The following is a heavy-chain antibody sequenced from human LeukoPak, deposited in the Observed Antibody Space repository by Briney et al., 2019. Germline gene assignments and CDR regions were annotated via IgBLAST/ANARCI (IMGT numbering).Heavy chain of an antibody. CDR1: GYTFTGYY. J-gene: IGHJ6*02. D-gene: IGHD3-10*01. V-gene: IGHV1-2*02. Sequence: ASVKVSCKASGYTFTGYYMHWVRQAPGQGLEWMGWINPDSGGTNYAQKFQGRVTMTRDTSISKAYMELSRLRSDDTAVYYCANAQITIYGMDVWGQGTTVTVSS. CDR2: INPDSGGT. CDR3: ANAQITIYGMDV.